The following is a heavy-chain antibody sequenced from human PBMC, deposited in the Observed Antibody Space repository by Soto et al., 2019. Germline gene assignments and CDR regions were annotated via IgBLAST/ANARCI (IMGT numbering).Heavy chain of an antibody. CDR2: INQDGSEK. Sequence: GSLRLSCAASGFTFSVYWMTWVRQAPGKGLEWVANINQDGSEKYYVASVKGRFTISRDNAKNSLYLQMNSLRAEDTAVYYCARLAARLPTLYYYYGLDVWGQGTTVTVSS. J-gene: IGHJ6*02. CDR1: GFTFSVYW. V-gene: IGHV3-7*01. D-gene: IGHD6-6*01. CDR3: ARLAARLPTLYYYYGLDV.